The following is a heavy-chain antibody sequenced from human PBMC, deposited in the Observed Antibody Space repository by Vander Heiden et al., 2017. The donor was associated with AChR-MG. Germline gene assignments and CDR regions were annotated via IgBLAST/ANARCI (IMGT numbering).Heavy chain of an antibody. J-gene: IGHJ6*02. Sequence: EVQLLESGGGLVQPGGSLRLSCAASGFTFSSYAMSWVRQAPGKGLEWVSAISGSGGSTYYADSVKGRVTISRDNSKNTLYRQTNSLRAEETAVYYCAKVGNGGGYRYYYYGMDVWGQGTTVTVSS. CDR2: ISGSGGST. D-gene: IGHD5-18*01. CDR3: AKVGNGGGYRYYYYGMDV. V-gene: IGHV3-23*01. CDR1: GFTFSSYA.